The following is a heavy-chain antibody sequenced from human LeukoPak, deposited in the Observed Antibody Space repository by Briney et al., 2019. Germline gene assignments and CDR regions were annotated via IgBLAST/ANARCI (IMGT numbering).Heavy chain of an antibody. CDR1: GYTFTSYA. D-gene: IGHD2-2*01. CDR3: ARVRLGYCSSTSCYGLDY. Sequence: ASVKVSCKASGYTFTSYAMHWVRQAPGQGLEWMGWINAGNGNTKYSQKFQGRVTITRDTSASTAYMELSSLRSEDTAVYYCARVRLGYCSSTSCYGLDYWGQGTLVTVSS. V-gene: IGHV1-3*01. CDR2: INAGNGNT. J-gene: IGHJ4*02.